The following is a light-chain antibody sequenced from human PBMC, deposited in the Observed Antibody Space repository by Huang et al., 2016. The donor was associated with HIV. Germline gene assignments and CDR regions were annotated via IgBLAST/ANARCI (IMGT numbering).Light chain of an antibody. CDR1: QRISDY. V-gene: IGKV1-39*01. CDR3: QQSDSTPYT. J-gene: IGKJ2*01. Sequence: DIQMTQSPSSLSASVGDRVTITCRASQRISDYLNWYQQKPGKAHNLLIYAASSLQSGVPTRFSGSGSGTDFTLTISSLQPEDFATYYCQQSDSTPYTFGRGTKLEIK. CDR2: AAS.